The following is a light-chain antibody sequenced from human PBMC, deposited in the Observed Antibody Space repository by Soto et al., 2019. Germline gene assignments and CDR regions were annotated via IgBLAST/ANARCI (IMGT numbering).Light chain of an antibody. CDR3: QQGYSTPWT. J-gene: IGKJ1*01. V-gene: IGKV1-39*01. CDR1: QSISSY. CDR2: AAS. Sequence: DIQMTQSPSSLSASVGDRVTITCRASQSISSYLNWYQQKPGKAPNLLIYAASNLQSGAPSRFSGSGSGTDFTLTINSLQPEDFATYYCQQGYSTPWTFGQGTKV.